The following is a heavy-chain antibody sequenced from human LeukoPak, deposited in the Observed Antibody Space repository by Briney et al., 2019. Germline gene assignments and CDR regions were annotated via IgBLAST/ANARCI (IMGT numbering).Heavy chain of an antibody. CDR3: ASVPLDYSNYYRYFDY. J-gene: IGHJ4*02. Sequence: GASVKVSCKASGGTFSSYAISWVRQAPGQGLEWMGGIIPIFGTANYAQKFQGRVTITADESTSTAYMELSSLRSEDTAVHYCASVPLDYSNYYRYFDYWGQGTLVTVSS. CDR2: IIPIFGTA. D-gene: IGHD4-11*01. CDR1: GGTFSSYA. V-gene: IGHV1-69*13.